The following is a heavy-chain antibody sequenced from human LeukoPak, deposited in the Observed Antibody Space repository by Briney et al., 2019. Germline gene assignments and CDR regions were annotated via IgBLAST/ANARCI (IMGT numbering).Heavy chain of an antibody. V-gene: IGHV1-3*01. CDR1: GYTFTSYA. Sequence: GASVKVSCKASGYTFTSYAMHWVRQAPGQRLEWMGWINAGNGNTKYSQKFQGRVTMTRDTSTSTAYMELRSLRSDDTAVYYCARDHLTRQGDMDVWGKGTTVTVSS. CDR2: INAGNGNT. J-gene: IGHJ6*03. D-gene: IGHD3-10*01. CDR3: ARDHLTRQGDMDV.